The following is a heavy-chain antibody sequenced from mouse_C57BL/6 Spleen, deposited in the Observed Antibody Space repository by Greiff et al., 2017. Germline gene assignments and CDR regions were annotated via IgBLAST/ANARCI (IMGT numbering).Heavy chain of an antibody. J-gene: IGHJ3*01. CDR3: ARSYYSNVPWFAY. CDR1: GYTFTSYW. Sequence: QVQLKQPGAELVKPGASVKLSCKASGYTFTSYWMHWVKQRPGQGLEWIGMIHPNSGSTNYNEKFKSKATLTVDKSSSTAYMQLSSLTSDDSAVYYCARSYYSNVPWFAYWGQGTLVTVSA. V-gene: IGHV1-64*01. CDR2: IHPNSGST. D-gene: IGHD2-5*01.